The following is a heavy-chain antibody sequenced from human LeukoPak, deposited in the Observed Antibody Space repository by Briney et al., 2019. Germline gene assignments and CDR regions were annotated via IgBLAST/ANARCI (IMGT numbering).Heavy chain of an antibody. Sequence: GGSPRLSCAASGFTFSSYEMNRVRQAPGMGLEWVSYICSRGNYIYYADSVKGRFTISRDNAKNTLYLQMNSLRAEDTAIYYCARDLYYFGSGSYVPGLPDSWGQGTLVTVSS. CDR1: GFTFSSYE. J-gene: IGHJ5*02. D-gene: IGHD3-10*01. V-gene: IGHV3-48*03. CDR2: ICSRGNYI. CDR3: ARDLYYFGSGSYVPGLPDS.